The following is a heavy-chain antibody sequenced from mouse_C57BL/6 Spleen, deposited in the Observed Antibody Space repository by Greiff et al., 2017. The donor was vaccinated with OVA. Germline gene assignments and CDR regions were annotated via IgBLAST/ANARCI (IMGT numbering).Heavy chain of an antibody. D-gene: IGHD2-3*01. CDR1: GYAFTNYL. Sequence: QVQLKQSGAELVRPGTSVKVSCKASGYAFTNYLIEWVKQRPGQGLEWIGVINPGSGGTNYNEKFKGKATLTADKSSSTAYMQLSSLTSEDSAVYFCARERYDGYFYYFDYWGQGTTLTVSS. CDR3: ARERYDGYFYYFDY. J-gene: IGHJ2*01. V-gene: IGHV1-54*01. CDR2: INPGSGGT.